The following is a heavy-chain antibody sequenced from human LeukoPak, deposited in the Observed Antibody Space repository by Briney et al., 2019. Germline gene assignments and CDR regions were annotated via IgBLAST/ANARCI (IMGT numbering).Heavy chain of an antibody. D-gene: IGHD6-13*01. CDR1: GGSISSGGYY. CDR3: ARASAGEADY. Sequence: SETLSLTCTVSGGSISSGGYYWSWIRQPPGKGLEWIGYIYYSGSTYYNPSLKSRVTISVDRSKNQFSLKLSSVTPEDTAVYYCARASAGEADYWGQGTLVTVSS. CDR2: IYYSGST. J-gene: IGHJ4*02. V-gene: IGHV4-30-2*01.